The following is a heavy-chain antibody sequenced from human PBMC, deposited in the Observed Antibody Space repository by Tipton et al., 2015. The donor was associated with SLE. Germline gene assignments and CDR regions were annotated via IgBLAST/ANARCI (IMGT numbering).Heavy chain of an antibody. Sequence: SLRLSCAASGFIFTDYWMSWVRQAPGKGLEWGANIKQDGSVSHYVASVKGRFAISRDNGKNSLYLQMDSLRAEDTAVYYCVRKFGEYWGQGTLVTVSS. J-gene: IGHJ4*02. D-gene: IGHD3-10*01. V-gene: IGHV3-7*01. CDR2: IKQDGSVS. CDR1: GFIFTDYW. CDR3: VRKFGEY.